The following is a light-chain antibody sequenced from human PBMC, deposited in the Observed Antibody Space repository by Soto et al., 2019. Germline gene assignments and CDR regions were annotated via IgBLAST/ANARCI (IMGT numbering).Light chain of an antibody. CDR1: QSISSW. Sequence: DIQMTQSPSTLSASVGDRVTITCRASQSISSWLAWYQQKPGKAPKLLIFDASSLESGVPSRFSGSGSGTEFTLTISSLQPDDFATYYCQQYNRFPLTFGGGTKVEIK. V-gene: IGKV1-5*01. CDR3: QQYNRFPLT. CDR2: DAS. J-gene: IGKJ4*01.